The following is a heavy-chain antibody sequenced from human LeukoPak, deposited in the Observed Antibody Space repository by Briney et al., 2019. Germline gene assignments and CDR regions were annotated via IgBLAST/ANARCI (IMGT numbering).Heavy chain of an antibody. CDR2: ISYDGYTT. CDR1: GFTFNSYP. Sequence: GGSLRLSCAASGFTFNSYPMHWVRQAPGKGLEWLAVISYDGYTTLHADSVKGRFTISRDDSRDTLYLQMNSLKSEDTAVYYCARDPRRGSPDYFDYWGQGTLVTAST. J-gene: IGHJ4*02. CDR3: ARDPRRGSPDYFDY. V-gene: IGHV3-30*04. D-gene: IGHD3-16*01.